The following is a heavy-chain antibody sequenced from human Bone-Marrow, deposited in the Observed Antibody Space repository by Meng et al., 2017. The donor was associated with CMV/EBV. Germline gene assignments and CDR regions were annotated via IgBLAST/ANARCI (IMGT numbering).Heavy chain of an antibody. CDR2: INPSGGST. Sequence: ASVKVSCKASGYTFTGYCMHWVRQAPGQGLEWMGIINPSGGSTSYAQKFQGRVTITTDESTSTAYMELSSLRSEDTAVYYCARDLTYYYGSGSNAFDIWGQGTMVTVSS. CDR3: ARDLTYYYGSGSNAFDI. J-gene: IGHJ3*02. D-gene: IGHD3-10*01. V-gene: IGHV1-46*01. CDR1: GYTFTGYC.